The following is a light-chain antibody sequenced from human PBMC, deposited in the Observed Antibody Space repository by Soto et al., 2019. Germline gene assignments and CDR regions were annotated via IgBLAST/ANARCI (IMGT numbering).Light chain of an antibody. CDR1: QRVSSPY. Sequence: EVGLTQSPVTLSLSPGERATLSCRASQRVSSPYLAWYQQKPGQPPRLLIYGASSRATDIPDRFIGSGSGTEFTLTIARLAPEDFAMYYCQQYGSSPFTVGTGNKVDI. CDR3: QQYGSSPFT. J-gene: IGKJ3*01. CDR2: GAS. V-gene: IGKV3-20*01.